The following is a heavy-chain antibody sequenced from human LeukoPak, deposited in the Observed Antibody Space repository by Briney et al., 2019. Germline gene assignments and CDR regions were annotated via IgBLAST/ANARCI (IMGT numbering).Heavy chain of an antibody. J-gene: IGHJ4*02. CDR3: ASISSGWYWDY. Sequence: GGSLRLSCAVSGLTVSNIWMNWVRQAPGKGLEWVSSISSSSSYIYYADSVKGRFTISRDNAKNSLYLQMNSLRAEVTAVYYCASISSGWYWDYWGQGTLVTVSS. CDR1: GLTVSNIW. V-gene: IGHV3-21*01. CDR2: ISSSSSYI. D-gene: IGHD6-19*01.